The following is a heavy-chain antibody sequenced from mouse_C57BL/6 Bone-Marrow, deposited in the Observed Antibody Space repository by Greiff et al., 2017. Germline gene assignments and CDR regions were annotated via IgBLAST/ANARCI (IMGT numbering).Heavy chain of an antibody. CDR2: ISDGGSYT. V-gene: IGHV5-4*01. Sequence: DVKLMESGGGLVKPGGSLQLSCAASGFTFSSYAMSWVRQTPEKRLEWVATISDGGSYTYYPDNVKGRFTISRDNAKNNLYLQMSHLKSEDTAMYYCARDNILRSVDYWGQGTTLTVSS. J-gene: IGHJ2*01. CDR1: GFTFSSYA. CDR3: ARDNILRSVDY.